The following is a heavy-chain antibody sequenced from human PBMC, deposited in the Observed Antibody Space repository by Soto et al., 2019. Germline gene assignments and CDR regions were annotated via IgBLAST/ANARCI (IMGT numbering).Heavy chain of an antibody. CDR1: GFSFRSYW. D-gene: IGHD3-9*01. J-gene: IGHJ4*02. Sequence: EVQLVESGGGLVQSGGSLGLSCAASGFSFRSYWMHWVRQAPGKGLGWVARISSDGSSTTYADSANGRFTISRDNAANTLYLQMSSLRAEDTAVYYCAREYYGVLTGYYNDYWGQGTLVTVSS. V-gene: IGHV3-74*01. CDR3: AREYYGVLTGYYNDY. CDR2: ISSDGSST.